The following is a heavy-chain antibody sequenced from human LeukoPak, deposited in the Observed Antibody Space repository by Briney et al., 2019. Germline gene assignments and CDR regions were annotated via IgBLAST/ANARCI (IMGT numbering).Heavy chain of an antibody. CDR1: GFIFSSYA. CDR2: ISGSGGST. Sequence: PGRSPRLPCAASGFIFSSYAMSCVRQAPGKGLEWVSTISGSGGSTYSADSVKGRFTISRDNSKNTVYLQMNSLRAEDTAVYYCAKDRSCINGVCHGDFDYWGREPWSPSPQ. J-gene: IGHJ4*02. V-gene: IGHV3-23*01. CDR3: AKDRSCINGVCHGDFDY. D-gene: IGHD2-8*01.